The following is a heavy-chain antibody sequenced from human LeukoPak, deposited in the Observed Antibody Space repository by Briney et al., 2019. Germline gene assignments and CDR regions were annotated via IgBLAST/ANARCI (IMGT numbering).Heavy chain of an antibody. V-gene: IGHV4-59*01. CDR1: GGSISSYY. CDR2: IYYSGST. Sequence: PSETLSLTCTVSGGSISSYYWSWIRQPPGKGLEWIGYIYYSGSTNYNPSLKSRVTISVDTSKNQFSLKLSSVTAADTAVYYCARDRSYQLLAFDYWGQGTLVTVSS. CDR3: ARDRSYQLLAFDY. D-gene: IGHD2-2*01. J-gene: IGHJ4*02.